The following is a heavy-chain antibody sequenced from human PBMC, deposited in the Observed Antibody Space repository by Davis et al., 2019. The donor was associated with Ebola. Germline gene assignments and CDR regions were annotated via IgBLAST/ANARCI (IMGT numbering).Heavy chain of an antibody. V-gene: IGHV1-46*01. J-gene: IGHJ6*02. D-gene: IGHD6-6*01. CDR3: AKRLVEEVYYYGMDV. CDR2: INPSGGST. CDR1: GYTFTSYY. Sequence: ASVKVSCKASGYTFTSYYMHWVRQAPGQGLEWMGIINPSGGSTSYAQKFQGRVTMTRDTSTSTVYMELSSLRSEDTAVYYCAKRLVEEVYYYGMDVWGQGTTVTVSS.